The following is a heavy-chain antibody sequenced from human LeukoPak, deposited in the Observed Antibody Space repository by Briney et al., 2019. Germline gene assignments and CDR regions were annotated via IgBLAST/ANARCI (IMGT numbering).Heavy chain of an antibody. J-gene: IGHJ5*02. CDR1: GGSFSGYY. D-gene: IGHD2-21*02. CDR3: ARHVGWTAWFDP. Sequence: SETLSLTCAVYGGSFSGYYWSWIRQPPGKGLEWIGEINHSGNTNYNPSLKSRVAISVDTSKNQFSLKLTSVTAADTAVYYCARHVGWTAWFDPWGQGTLVTVSS. V-gene: IGHV4-34*01. CDR2: INHSGNT.